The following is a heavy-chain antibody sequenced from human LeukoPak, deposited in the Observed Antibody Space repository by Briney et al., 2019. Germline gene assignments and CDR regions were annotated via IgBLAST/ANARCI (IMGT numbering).Heavy chain of an antibody. CDR2: INEDGSEK. V-gene: IGHV3-7*01. Sequence: GGSLRLSCSASGFSCSSYWMSWVRPAPGKGLAWVAHINEDGSEKYYVDSVKGRFFISRDNAAKSLSLQMIRLRDADTAVYYCARVSVGAPEFDYWGQGNLVTVSS. D-gene: IGHD1-26*01. J-gene: IGHJ4*02. CDR3: ARVSVGAPEFDY. CDR1: GFSCSSYW.